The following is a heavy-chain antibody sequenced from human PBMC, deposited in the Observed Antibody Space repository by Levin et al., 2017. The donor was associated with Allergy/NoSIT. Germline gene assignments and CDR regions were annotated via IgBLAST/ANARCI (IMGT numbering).Heavy chain of an antibody. CDR2: IYYSGST. CDR1: GGSISSSSYY. Sequence: SETLSLTCTVSGGSISSSSYYWGWIRQPPGKGLEWIGSIYYSGSTYYNPSLKSRVTISVDTSKNQFSLKLSSVTAADTAVYYCARHDYGDYQYNWFDPWGQGTLVTVSS. CDR3: ARHDYGDYQYNWFDP. D-gene: IGHD4-17*01. J-gene: IGHJ5*02. V-gene: IGHV4-39*01.